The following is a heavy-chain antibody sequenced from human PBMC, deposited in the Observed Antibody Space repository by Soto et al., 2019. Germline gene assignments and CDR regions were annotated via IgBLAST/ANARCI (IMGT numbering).Heavy chain of an antibody. CDR1: GFTFSYG. V-gene: IGHV3-30*18. Sequence: VQLLESGGGLIQPGGSLRLSCAASGFTFSYGIHWLRQAPGKGLEGVAYISYDSSNKFYGDSVKGRFTISRDNSKNTQFLQMNSLLAEDTAVYYCAKLVIGYCSGNTCDDYWGQGTLVAVSS. D-gene: IGHD2-15*01. J-gene: IGHJ4*02. CDR3: AKLVIGYCSGNTCDDY. CDR2: ISYDSSNK.